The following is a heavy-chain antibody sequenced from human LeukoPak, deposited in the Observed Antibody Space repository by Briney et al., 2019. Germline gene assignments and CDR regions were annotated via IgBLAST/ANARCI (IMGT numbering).Heavy chain of an antibody. V-gene: IGHV4-39*01. CDR1: GASVSGSNYY. CDR3: ARIPRFGLYYYDSRHRINYYYYYMDV. Sequence: PSETLSLTCAVSGASVSGSNYYWGWIRQPPGKGLEWIGNIYSSGSTYYNASLQSRVTISIDTSKNQFSLRLNSVTAADTAVYYCARIPRFGLYYYDSRHRINYYYYYMDVWGKGTTVTVSS. D-gene: IGHD3-22*01. CDR2: IYSSGST. J-gene: IGHJ6*03.